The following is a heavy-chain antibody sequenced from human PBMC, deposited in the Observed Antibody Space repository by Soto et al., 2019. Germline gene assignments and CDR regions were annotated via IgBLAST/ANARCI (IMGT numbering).Heavy chain of an antibody. D-gene: IGHD6-6*01. Sequence: GESLKISCKGSGYSFTSYWIGWVRQMPGKGLEWMGIIYPGDSDTRYSPPFQGQVTISADKSISTAYLQWRSLKASDTAMYYCARRSSSSSSDYYYGMDVWGQGTTVTVSS. CDR3: ARRSSSSSSDYYYGMDV. J-gene: IGHJ6*02. CDR1: GYSFTSYW. CDR2: IYPGDSDT. V-gene: IGHV5-51*01.